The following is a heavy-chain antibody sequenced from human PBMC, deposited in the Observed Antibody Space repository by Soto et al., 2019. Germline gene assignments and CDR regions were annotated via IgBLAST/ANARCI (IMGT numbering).Heavy chain of an antibody. Sequence: SETLSLTCTVSGGSLSSYYWSWIRQPPGKGLEWIGYIYYSGSTNYNPSLKSRVTISVDTSKNQFSLKLSSVTAADTAVYYCATAYCSSTSCYATDYYFDYWGQGTLVTVSS. CDR2: IYYSGST. J-gene: IGHJ4*02. CDR1: GGSLSSYY. D-gene: IGHD2-2*01. CDR3: ATAYCSSTSCYATDYYFDY. V-gene: IGHV4-59*08.